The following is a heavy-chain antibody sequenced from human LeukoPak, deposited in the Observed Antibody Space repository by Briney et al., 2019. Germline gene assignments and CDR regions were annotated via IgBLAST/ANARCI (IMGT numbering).Heavy chain of an antibody. CDR3: TRGFWGWEVDY. CDR1: GFTFDDYG. D-gene: IGHD3-3*01. J-gene: IGHJ4*02. Sequence: GGSLRLSCAASGFTFDDYGMSWVRQAPGKGLVWVSRINTGGSSTEYVDSVKGRLTISRDNAKNTLYLQMNSLRAEDTAVYYCTRGFWGWEVDYWGQGTLVTVSS. CDR2: INTGGSST. V-gene: IGHV3-74*01.